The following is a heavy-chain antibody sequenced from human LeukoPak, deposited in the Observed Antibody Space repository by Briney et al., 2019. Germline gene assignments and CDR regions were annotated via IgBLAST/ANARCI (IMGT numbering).Heavy chain of an antibody. V-gene: IGHV1-69*04. CDR2: IIPILGIA. Sequence: ASVKVSCKASGGTFSSYAISWVRQAPGQGLEWMGRIIPILGIANYAQKFQGRVTITADKSTSTAYMELSSLRSEDTAVYYCARDQNPKDNYYDSSGPHYWGQGTLVTVSS. CDR1: GGTFSSYA. J-gene: IGHJ4*02. CDR3: ARDQNPKDNYYDSSGPHY. D-gene: IGHD3-22*01.